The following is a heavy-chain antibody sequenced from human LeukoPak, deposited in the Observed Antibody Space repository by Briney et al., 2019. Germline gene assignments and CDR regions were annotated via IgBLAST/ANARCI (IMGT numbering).Heavy chain of an antibody. CDR2: IKHSGST. CDR3: ARGQDIVVVVAATPGRAYNWFDP. Sequence: SETLSLTCAVYGGSFSGYYWSWIRQPPGKGLEWIGEIKHSGSTNYNPSLKSRVTISVDTSKNQFSLKLSSVTAADTAVYYCARGQDIVVVVAATPGRAYNWFDPWGQGTLVTVSS. J-gene: IGHJ5*02. D-gene: IGHD2-15*01. V-gene: IGHV4-34*01. CDR1: GGSFSGYY.